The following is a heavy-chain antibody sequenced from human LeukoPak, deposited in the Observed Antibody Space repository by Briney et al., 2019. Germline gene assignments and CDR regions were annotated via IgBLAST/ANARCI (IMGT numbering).Heavy chain of an antibody. V-gene: IGHV3-30*03. CDR2: ISYDGSNK. CDR1: GFTFSSYG. J-gene: IGHJ5*02. D-gene: IGHD4-17*01. CDR3: ARAGDYGWFDP. Sequence: GRSLRLSCAASGFTFSSYGMHWVRQAPGKGLEWVAVISYDGSNKYYADSVKGRFTISRDNSKNTVYLQMNSLRAEDTAVYYCARAGDYGWFDPWGQGTLVTVSS.